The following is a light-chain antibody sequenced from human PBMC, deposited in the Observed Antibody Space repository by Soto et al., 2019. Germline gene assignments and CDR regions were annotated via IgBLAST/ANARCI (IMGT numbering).Light chain of an antibody. J-gene: IGKJ5*01. CDR2: GAS. V-gene: IGKV3-15*01. CDR1: QSVSSN. Sequence: EIVMTQSPATLSVSPGERATLSCRASQSVSSNLAWYQQKPGQAPRLLIYGASTRATGIPARFSGSGSGTEFTLTISRLEPEDFAVYYCQQYGGSPITFGQGTRLEIK. CDR3: QQYGGSPIT.